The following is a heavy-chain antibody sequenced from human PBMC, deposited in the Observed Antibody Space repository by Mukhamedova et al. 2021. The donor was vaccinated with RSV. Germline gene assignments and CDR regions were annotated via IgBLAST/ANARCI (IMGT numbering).Heavy chain of an antibody. D-gene: IGHD1-26*01. CDR3: AKITGAEYAFDI. V-gene: IGHV3-9*01. CDR2: ISWNSGSI. J-gene: IGHJ3*02. Sequence: EWVSGISWNSGSIGYADSVKGRFTISRDNAKNSLYLQMNSLRAEDTALYYCAKITGAEYAFDIWGQGTMVTVSS.